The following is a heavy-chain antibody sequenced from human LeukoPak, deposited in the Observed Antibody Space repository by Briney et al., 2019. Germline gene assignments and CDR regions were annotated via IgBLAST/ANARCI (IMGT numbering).Heavy chain of an antibody. CDR2: ISGTGGST. CDR1: GFTFSSYA. V-gene: IGHV3-23*01. J-gene: IGHJ4*02. Sequence: GGSLRLSCAASGFTFSSYAMTWVRQAPRKGLEWVSSISGTGGSTFYADSVKGRFTISRDNSKNTLYLQMNSLRAEDTAIYYCAKVVPFELGFDYWGQGTLVTVSS. CDR3: AKVVPFELGFDY. D-gene: IGHD3/OR15-3a*01.